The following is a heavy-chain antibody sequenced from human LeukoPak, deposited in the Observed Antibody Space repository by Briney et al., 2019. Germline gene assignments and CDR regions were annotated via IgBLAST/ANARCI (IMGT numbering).Heavy chain of an antibody. D-gene: IGHD1-26*01. V-gene: IGHV1-2*02. CDR1: GYTFTGYY. CDR2: IDPKSGGT. J-gene: IGHJ4*02. CDR3: ARLRGSYYQLGLDY. Sequence: ASVKVSCKASGYTFTGYYMHWVRQAPGQGLEWMGWIDPKSGGTNYAQKFQGRVTMTRDTSISTAYMELSRLTSDDTAVYYCARLRGSYYQLGLDYWGQGTLVTVSS.